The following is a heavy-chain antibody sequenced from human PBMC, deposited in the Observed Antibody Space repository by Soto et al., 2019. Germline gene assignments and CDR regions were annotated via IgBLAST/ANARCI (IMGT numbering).Heavy chain of an antibody. Sequence: QVQLGQSGAEVKKPGASVKVSCKASGYTFTSYAMHWVRQAPGQRLEWMGWINAGNGNTTYSQKCQGRVTINRDTYTSTAYMELSSLRSENTAVYYCARVPPYCSNTSCYKIEHYYMDVCGKGTTVTVSS. D-gene: IGHD2-2*02. CDR3: ARVPPYCSNTSCYKIEHYYMDV. J-gene: IGHJ6*03. V-gene: IGHV1-3*01. CDR2: INAGNGNT. CDR1: GYTFTSYA.